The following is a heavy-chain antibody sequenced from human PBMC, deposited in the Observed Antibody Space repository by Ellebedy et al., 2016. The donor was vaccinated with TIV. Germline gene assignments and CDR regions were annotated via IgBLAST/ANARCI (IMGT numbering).Heavy chain of an antibody. Sequence: GESLKISCAASGFTVSSNYMSWVRQAPGKGLEWVSIVYSGGSTYYADSVKGRFTISRDISKNTVYLQLNSLRGDDTAVYYCASHYCNSGSCFFDSWGQGTLVTVSS. D-gene: IGHD2/OR15-2a*01. CDR3: ASHYCNSGSCFFDS. V-gene: IGHV3-53*01. J-gene: IGHJ4*02. CDR2: VYSGGST. CDR1: GFTVSSNY.